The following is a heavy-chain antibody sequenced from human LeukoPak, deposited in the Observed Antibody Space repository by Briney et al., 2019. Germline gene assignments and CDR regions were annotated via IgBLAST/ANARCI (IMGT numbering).Heavy chain of an antibody. CDR2: INPSGGST. J-gene: IGHJ3*02. CDR1: GYTFTSYY. D-gene: IGHD7-27*01. CDR3: ARVWGSKDAFDI. Sequence: ASVKVSCKASGYTFTSYYMHWVRQAPGQGLEWMGIINPSGGSTSYAQKFQGRVTISRDNSKNTLYLQMNSLRAEDTAVYYCARVWGSKDAFDIWGQGTMVTVSS. V-gene: IGHV1-46*01.